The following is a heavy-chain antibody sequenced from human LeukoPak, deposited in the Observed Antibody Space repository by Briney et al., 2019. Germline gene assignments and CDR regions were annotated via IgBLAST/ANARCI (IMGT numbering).Heavy chain of an antibody. J-gene: IGHJ3*01. CDR2: IYYSGST. Sequence: SETLSLTCTVSGGSISSYYWSWIRQPPGKGLEWIGYIYYSGSTNYNPSLKSRVTISVDTSKNQISLRLSSVTAADTAVYYCARHPSRGVAGTGFDLWGQGTMVTVSS. D-gene: IGHD6-19*01. CDR3: ARHPSRGVAGTGFDL. V-gene: IGHV4-59*08. CDR1: GGSISSYY.